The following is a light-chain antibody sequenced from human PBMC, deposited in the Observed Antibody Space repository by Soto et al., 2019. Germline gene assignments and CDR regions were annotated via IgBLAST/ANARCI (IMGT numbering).Light chain of an antibody. CDR1: SSDVGGYNY. V-gene: IGLV2-8*01. Sequence: QSVLTQPPSASGSPGQSVTISCTGTSSDVGGYNYVSWYQQHPGKAPKVVIYEVSKRPSGVPDRFSGSKSGNTASLTVSGLQAEDGADYYCTSYVGGNNHYVFGTGTKVPVL. CDR3: TSYVGGNNHYV. J-gene: IGLJ1*01. CDR2: EVS.